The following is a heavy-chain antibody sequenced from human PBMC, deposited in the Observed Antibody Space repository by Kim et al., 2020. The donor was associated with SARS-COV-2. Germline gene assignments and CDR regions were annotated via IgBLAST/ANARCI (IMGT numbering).Heavy chain of an antibody. D-gene: IGHD6-19*01. Sequence: SQTLSLTCAISGDSVSSNSAIWNWIRQSPSRGLEWLGRTYYRSKWYIDYAISVKSRITINPDTSKDQFSLQLNSVTPEDTAVYYCAREAKYTSGRGGMDVWGHGTPVTVSS. V-gene: IGHV6-1*01. CDR3: AREAKYTSGRGGMDV. J-gene: IGHJ6*02. CDR2: TYYRSKWYI. CDR1: GDSVSSNSAI.